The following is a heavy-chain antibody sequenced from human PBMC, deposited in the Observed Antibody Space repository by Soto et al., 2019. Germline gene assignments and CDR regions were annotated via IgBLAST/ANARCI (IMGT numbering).Heavy chain of an antibody. CDR2: ITGNSDT. D-gene: IGHD5-12*01. Sequence: EVHLLESGGGLVQPGGSLRLSCAASGFTFSNYPINWVRQAPGKGLQWVSAITGNSDTFYADSVKGRFTVSRDNAKNTLYLQMNSLRAEDTGVYYCAKVNWNSGNDDDLWGQGTLVTVSS. V-gene: IGHV3-23*01. J-gene: IGHJ4*02. CDR1: GFTFSNYP. CDR3: AKVNWNSGNDDDL.